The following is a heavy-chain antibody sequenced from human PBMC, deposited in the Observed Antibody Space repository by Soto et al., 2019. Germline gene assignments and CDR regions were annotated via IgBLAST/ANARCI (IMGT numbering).Heavy chain of an antibody. CDR3: AKGVVAAATNRPSDY. Sequence: EVQLLESGGGLEQPGGSLRLSCAASGFTFSSYAMSWVRQAPGKGLEWVSIISVSVDITYYADSVKGRFTIPRDNSKNTLYLQMNSLRAEDTALYYCAKGVVAAATNRPSDYWGRGTLVTVSS. V-gene: IGHV3-23*01. CDR1: GFTFSSYA. J-gene: IGHJ4*02. D-gene: IGHD2-15*01. CDR2: ISVSVDIT.